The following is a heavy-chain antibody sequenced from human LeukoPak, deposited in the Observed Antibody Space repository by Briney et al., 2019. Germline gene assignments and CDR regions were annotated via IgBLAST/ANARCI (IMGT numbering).Heavy chain of an antibody. CDR2: IYYSGST. Sequence: SQTLSLTCTVSGGSISSGGYYWSWIRQHPGKGLEWIGYIYYSGSTYYNPSLKSRVTISVDTSKNQFSLKLSSVTAADTAVYYCARELPLAWYFDLWGRGTLVTVSS. CDR3: ARELPLAWYFDL. D-gene: IGHD2-15*01. V-gene: IGHV4-31*03. CDR1: GGSISSGGYY. J-gene: IGHJ2*01.